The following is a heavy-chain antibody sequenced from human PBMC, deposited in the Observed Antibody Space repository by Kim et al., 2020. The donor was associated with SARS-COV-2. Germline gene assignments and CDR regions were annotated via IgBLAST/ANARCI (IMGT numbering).Heavy chain of an antibody. CDR1: GFTFDDYT. CDR3: AKSGDYGGNQYFDY. V-gene: IGHV3-43*01. Sequence: GGSLRLSCAASGFTFDDYTMHWVRQAPGKGLEWVSLISWDGGSTYYADSVKGRFTISRDNSKNSLYLQMNSLRTEDTALYYCAKSGDYGGNQYFDYWGQGTLVTVSS. D-gene: IGHD4-17*01. J-gene: IGHJ4*02. CDR2: ISWDGGST.